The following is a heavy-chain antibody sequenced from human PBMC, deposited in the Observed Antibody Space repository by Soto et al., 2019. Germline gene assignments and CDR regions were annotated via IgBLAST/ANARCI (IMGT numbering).Heavy chain of an antibody. CDR3: ARDVGSGSSTPFYGMDV. CDR2: ISSSSSTI. D-gene: IGHD1-26*01. Sequence: PGGSLRLSCAASGFTFSSYSMNWVRQAPGKGLEWVSYISSSSSTIYYADSVKGRFTISRDNAKNSLYLQMNSLRDEDTAVYYCARDVGSGSSTPFYGMDVWGQGTTVTV. V-gene: IGHV3-48*02. J-gene: IGHJ6*02. CDR1: GFTFSSYS.